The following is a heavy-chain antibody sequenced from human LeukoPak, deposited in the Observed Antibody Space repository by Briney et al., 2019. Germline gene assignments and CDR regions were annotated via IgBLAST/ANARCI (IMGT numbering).Heavy chain of an antibody. CDR2: IGGSGSTT. CDR1: GFIFSSYG. D-gene: IGHD5-18*01. J-gene: IGHJ2*01. V-gene: IGHV3-23*01. CDR3: AKDTASSWWYFDL. Sequence: GGSLRLSCVASGFIFSSYGMSWVRQAPGKGLEWVSAIGGSGSTTYYADSVKGRFTISRDNSKNTLYLQMNSLRAEDTAVYYCAKDTASSWWYFDLWGRGTLVTVSS.